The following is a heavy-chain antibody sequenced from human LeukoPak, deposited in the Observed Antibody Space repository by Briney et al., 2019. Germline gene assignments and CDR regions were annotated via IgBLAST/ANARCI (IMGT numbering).Heavy chain of an antibody. D-gene: IGHD1-26*01. CDR2: IYSDGST. CDR1: GFAVSTNY. J-gene: IGHJ5*02. V-gene: IGHV3-53*05. CDR3: ARDQRSESYYPWGWFDP. Sequence: EGSLRLSCAASGFAVSTNYQSWVRQAPGKGLEWFSVIYSDGSTYYTDSVKGRFTISRDNSKNTLYLQMNSLRPEDTAVYYCARDQRSESYYPWGWFDPWGQGTLVTVSS.